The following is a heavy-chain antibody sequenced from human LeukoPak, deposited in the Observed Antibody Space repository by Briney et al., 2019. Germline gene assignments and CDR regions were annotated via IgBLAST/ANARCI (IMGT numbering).Heavy chain of an antibody. J-gene: IGHJ4*02. CDR1: GFTFSDYD. Sequence: GGSLRLSCAASGFTFSDYDMSWIRQAPGKGLEWVSSISSSSSYIYYADSVKGRFTISRDNAKNSLYLQMNSLRAEDTAVYYCARAITMIANDYWGQGTLVTVSS. D-gene: IGHD3-22*01. V-gene: IGHV3-11*06. CDR2: ISSSSSYI. CDR3: ARAITMIANDY.